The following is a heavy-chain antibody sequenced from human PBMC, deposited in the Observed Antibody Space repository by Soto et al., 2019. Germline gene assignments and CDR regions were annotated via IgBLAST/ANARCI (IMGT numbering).Heavy chain of an antibody. D-gene: IGHD1-20*01. CDR1: GGTFSGYA. V-gene: IGHV1-69*01. Sequence: QAQVMQSGAEVKKPGSSVKVSCKAAGGTFSGYAINWVRQAPGQGLEWMGGIIPLLGITDYGQKFQGRITIAADESTGTAYMDLRGLRSEDTAVYYCARDPRSITGTTSSEDFQHWGQGTLVSVSS. J-gene: IGHJ1*01. CDR2: IIPLLGIT. CDR3: ARDPRSITGTTSSEDFQH.